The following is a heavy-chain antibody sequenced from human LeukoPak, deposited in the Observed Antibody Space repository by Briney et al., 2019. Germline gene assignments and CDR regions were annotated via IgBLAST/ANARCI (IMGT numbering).Heavy chain of an antibody. CDR3: ARDLADYYDSSGYFY. CDR2: IKQDGSEK. Sequence: PPGGSLRLSCAASGFTFSSYWMSWVRQAPGKGLEWVANIKQDGSEKYYVDSVKGRFTISRDNAKSSLYLQMNSLRAEDTAVYYCARDLADYYDSSGYFYWGQGTLVTVSS. V-gene: IGHV3-7*01. CDR1: GFTFSSYW. J-gene: IGHJ4*02. D-gene: IGHD3-22*01.